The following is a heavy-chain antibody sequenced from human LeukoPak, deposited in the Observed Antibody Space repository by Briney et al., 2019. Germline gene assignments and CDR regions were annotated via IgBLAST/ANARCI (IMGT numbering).Heavy chain of an antibody. V-gene: IGHV4-34*01. CDR2: INHSGST. CDR3: ARGTYDYVWGSPPRARNFDY. J-gene: IGHJ4*02. D-gene: IGHD3-16*01. CDR1: GGSFSGYY. Sequence: PSETLSLTCAVYGGSFSGYYWSWIRQPPGKGLEWIGEINHSGSTNYNPSLKSRVTISVDTSKNQFSLKLSSVTAADTAVYYCARGTYDYVWGSPPRARNFDYWGQGTLVTVSS.